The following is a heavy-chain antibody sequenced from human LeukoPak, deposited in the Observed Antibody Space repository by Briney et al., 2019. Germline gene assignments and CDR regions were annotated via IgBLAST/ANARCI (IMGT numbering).Heavy chain of an antibody. V-gene: IGHV3-23*01. D-gene: IGHD1-26*01. CDR1: GFTFSSYG. CDR2: ISGSGGST. CDR3: ARDVVGAADY. J-gene: IGHJ4*02. Sequence: GGSLRLSCAASGFTFSSYGMSWVRQAPGKGLEWVSAISGSGGSTYYADSVKGRFTISRDNSKNTLYLQVNSLRAEDTAVYYCARDVVGAADYWGQGTLVTVSS.